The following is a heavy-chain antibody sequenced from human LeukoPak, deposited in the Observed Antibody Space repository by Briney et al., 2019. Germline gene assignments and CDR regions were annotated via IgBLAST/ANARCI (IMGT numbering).Heavy chain of an antibody. CDR3: AKAVRSMVTGGGYFDS. CDR1: GFAFSIYA. D-gene: IGHD3-10*01. CDR2: LSGGCDTR. V-gene: IGHV3-23*01. Sequence: GGSLRLSCAASGFAFSIYAMSCVRQAPGEGLECFSSLSGGCDTRYYAGTVMGRFTICRDNSKNSLYLQMNSLRAEDMAVYYCAKAVRSMVTGGGYFDSWGQGTLVTVSS. J-gene: IGHJ4*02.